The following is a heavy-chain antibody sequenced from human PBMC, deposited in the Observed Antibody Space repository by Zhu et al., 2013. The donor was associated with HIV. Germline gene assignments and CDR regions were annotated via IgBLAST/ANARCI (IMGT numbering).Heavy chain of an antibody. CDR1: GYTFTGYY. Sequence: QVQLEQSGAEVKKPGASVKVSCKASGYTFTGYYIHWVRQAPGQGLGWMGWINPNTGDTNYAQNFQGRVTMIRDTTISTAYMELSSLRSDDTAVYYCARVGFYYSHFDYWGQGTLVTVSS. J-gene: IGHJ4*02. CDR2: INPNTGDT. V-gene: IGHV1-2*02. D-gene: IGHD3-22*01. CDR3: ARVGFYYSHFDY.